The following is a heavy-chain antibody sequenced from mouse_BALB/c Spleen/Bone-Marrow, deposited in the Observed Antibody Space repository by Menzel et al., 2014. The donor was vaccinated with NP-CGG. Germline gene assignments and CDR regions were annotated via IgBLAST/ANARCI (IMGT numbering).Heavy chain of an antibody. D-gene: IGHD2-3*01. CDR1: GYTFTSYW. CDR2: IDPSDSYT. CDR3: ARWLLRYYAMDD. V-gene: IGHV1-69*02. J-gene: IGHJ4*01. Sequence: QVQLQQSGAELVKPGASVKLSCKASGYTFTSYWMHWVKQRPGQGLEWIGEIDPSDSYTNYNQKFKGKATLTVDKSSSTAYMQLSSLTSEDSAVYFCARWLLRYYAMDDWGQGTLVTVSS.